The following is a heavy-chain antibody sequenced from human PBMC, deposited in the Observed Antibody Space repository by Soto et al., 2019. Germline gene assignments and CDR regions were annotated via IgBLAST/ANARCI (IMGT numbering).Heavy chain of an antibody. J-gene: IGHJ3*02. CDR2: MNPNSGST. D-gene: IGHD1-26*01. CDR1: GYTFTSYD. Sequence: ASVKVSCKASGYTFTSYDINWVRQATGQGLEWMGWMNPNSGSTGYAQKFQGRVTMTRNTSIRTAYMEVSSLRSEDTAVYYCARGPRESSDAFDIWGQGTMVTVSS. V-gene: IGHV1-8*01. CDR3: ARGPRESSDAFDI.